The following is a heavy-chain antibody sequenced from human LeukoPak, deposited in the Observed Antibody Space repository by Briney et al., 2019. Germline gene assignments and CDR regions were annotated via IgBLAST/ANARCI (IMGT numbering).Heavy chain of an antibody. CDR1: GFTFSNAW. CDR2: IKSKTDGGTT. V-gene: IGHV3-15*01. J-gene: IGHJ4*02. Sequence: PGGSLRLSCAASGFTFSNAWMSWVRQAPGKGLEWVGRIKSKTDGGTTDYAAPVKGRFTISRDDSKNTLYLQMNSLKTEDTAVYYCTTDPAGGYSYGYPYYFDYWGQGTLVTVSS. CDR3: TTDPAGGYSYGYPYYFDY. D-gene: IGHD5-18*01.